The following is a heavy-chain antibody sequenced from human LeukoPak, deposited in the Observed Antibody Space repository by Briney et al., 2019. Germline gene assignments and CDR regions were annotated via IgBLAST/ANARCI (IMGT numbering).Heavy chain of an antibody. D-gene: IGHD3-10*01. CDR1: GYTFTSYG. CDR3: ARDSGTWSWSGGYFDY. Sequence: ASVKVSCKASGYTFTSYGISWVRQAPGQGLEWMGWISAYNGNTNYAQKLQGRVTMTTDTSTSTAYMELSSLRSEDTAVYYCARDSGTWSWSGGYFDYWGQGTLATVSS. J-gene: IGHJ4*02. V-gene: IGHV1-18*01. CDR2: ISAYNGNT.